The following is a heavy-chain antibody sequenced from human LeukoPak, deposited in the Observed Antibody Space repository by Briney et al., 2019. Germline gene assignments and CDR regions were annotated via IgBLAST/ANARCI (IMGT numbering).Heavy chain of an antibody. CDR1: GFTFSSYA. CDR2: ISYDGSNK. V-gene: IGHV3-30-3*01. Sequence: GGSLRLSCAASGFTFSSYAMHWVRQAPGKGLEWVAVISYDGSNKYYADPVKGRFTISRDNSKNTLYLQMNSLRAEDTAVYYCARAPTSPPYSYFDYWGQGTLVTVSS. D-gene: IGHD2-21*01. CDR3: ARAPTSPPYSYFDY. J-gene: IGHJ4*02.